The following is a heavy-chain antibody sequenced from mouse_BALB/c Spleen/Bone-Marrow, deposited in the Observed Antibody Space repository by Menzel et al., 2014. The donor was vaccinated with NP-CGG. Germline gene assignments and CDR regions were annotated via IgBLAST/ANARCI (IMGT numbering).Heavy chain of an antibody. CDR3: TRSRSAMDY. J-gene: IGHJ4*01. Sequence: VKLVESGAELVKPGASVKLSCKASGYTFSSDYMYWVKQRPGQGLEWIGEINPSNGGTNFNEKFKSKATLTVDKSSSTAYMQLSSLTSEDSAVYYCTRSRSAMDYWGQRASVTVSS. CDR2: INPSNGGT. V-gene: IGHV1S81*02. CDR1: GYTFSSDY.